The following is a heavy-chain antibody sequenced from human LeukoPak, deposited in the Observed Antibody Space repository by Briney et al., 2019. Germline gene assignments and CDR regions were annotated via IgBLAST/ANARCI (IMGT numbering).Heavy chain of an antibody. Sequence: GRSLRLSCAASGFTFSSYAMHWVRQAPGKGLEGVAVISYDGSNKYYADSVKGRFTISRDNSKNTLYLQMNSLRAEDTAVYYCARGNYGEALGYWGQGTLVTVSS. J-gene: IGHJ4*02. CDR2: ISYDGSNK. D-gene: IGHD4-17*01. V-gene: IGHV3-30-3*01. CDR1: GFTFSSYA. CDR3: ARGNYGEALGY.